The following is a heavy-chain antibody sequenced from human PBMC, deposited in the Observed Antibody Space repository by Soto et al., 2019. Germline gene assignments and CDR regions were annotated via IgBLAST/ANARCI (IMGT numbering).Heavy chain of an antibody. Sequence: QVQLVESGGGVVQPGRSLRLSCAASGFTFSSYAMHWVRQAPGKGLEWVAVISYDGSNKYYADSVKGRFTISRDNSKNTLYLQMNILRAEDTAVYYCASSSCSSTSCSSDYWGQGTLVTVSS. V-gene: IGHV3-30-3*01. D-gene: IGHD2-2*01. CDR1: GFTFSSYA. J-gene: IGHJ4*02. CDR3: ASSSCSSTSCSSDY. CDR2: ISYDGSNK.